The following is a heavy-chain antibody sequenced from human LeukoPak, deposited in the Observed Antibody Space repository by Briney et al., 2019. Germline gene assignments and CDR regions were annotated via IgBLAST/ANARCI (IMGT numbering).Heavy chain of an antibody. V-gene: IGHV1-18*01. J-gene: IGHJ4*02. D-gene: IGHD1-26*01. Sequence: ASEKVSCKASGYTFTSFGISWVRQAPGQGFEWMGWISAYDGNTNYAQKFQGRVTMTTDTSTSTAHMELRSLRYDDTAVYYCARDGRFAAYEPDYWGQGTLVTVSS. CDR3: ARDGRFAAYEPDY. CDR2: ISAYDGNT. CDR1: GYTFTSFG.